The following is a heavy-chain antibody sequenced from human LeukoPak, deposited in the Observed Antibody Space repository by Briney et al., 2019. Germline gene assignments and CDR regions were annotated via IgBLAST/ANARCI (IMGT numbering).Heavy chain of an antibody. CDR1: GFTFDDYG. D-gene: IGHD3-10*01. CDR2: INWNGGST. CDR3: ARDRLWFGELLRNFDY. V-gene: IGHV3-20*04. Sequence: GGSLRLSCAASGFTFDDYGMSWVRQAPGKGLEWVSGINWNGGSTGYADSVKGRFTISRDNAKNSLYLQMNSLRAEDTALYYCARDRLWFGELLRNFDYWGQGTLVTVSS. J-gene: IGHJ4*02.